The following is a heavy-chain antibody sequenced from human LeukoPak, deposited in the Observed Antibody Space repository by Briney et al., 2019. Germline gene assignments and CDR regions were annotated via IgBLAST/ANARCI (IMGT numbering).Heavy chain of an antibody. CDR1: AYSFTSYW. V-gene: IGHV5-51*01. Sequence: GESLKISCKGSAYSFTSYWIGWVRQMPGRGLEWMGIIYPGDSDTRYSPSFQGQVTISADKSISTAYLQWSSLKASDTPMYYCARQGYSYGYRNWFDPWGQGTLVTASS. D-gene: IGHD5-18*01. CDR2: IYPGDSDT. CDR3: ARQGYSYGYRNWFDP. J-gene: IGHJ5*02.